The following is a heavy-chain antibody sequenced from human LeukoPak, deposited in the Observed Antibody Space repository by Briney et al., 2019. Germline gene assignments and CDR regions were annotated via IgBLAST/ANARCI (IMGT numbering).Heavy chain of an antibody. V-gene: IGHV4-39*06. CDR1: GGSISSSSYY. CDR2: VYYSGST. J-gene: IGHJ4*02. Sequence: SETLSLTCTVSGGSISSSSYYWGWIRQPPGKGLEWIGSVYYSGSTYYNPSLKSRVTISVDTSKNQFTLKVTSVTAADTAVYYCARGKLGYCSGGSCYFDYWGQGTLVTVSS. CDR3: ARGKLGYCSGGSCYFDY. D-gene: IGHD2-15*01.